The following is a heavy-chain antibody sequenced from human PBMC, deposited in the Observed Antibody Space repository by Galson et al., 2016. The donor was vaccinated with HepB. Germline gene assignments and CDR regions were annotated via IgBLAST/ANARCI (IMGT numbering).Heavy chain of an antibody. J-gene: IGHJ4*02. CDR1: GYTFTSYG. D-gene: IGHD3-22*01. CDR2: ISAYHGNT. CDR3: ARGGDYYDSSGYYYVAPGPEFDY. V-gene: IGHV1-18*04. Sequence: SVKVSCKASGYTFTSYGISWVRQAPGQGLGWMGWISAYHGNTNYAQKLQGRVTMTTDTSTSTAYMELRSLRSDDTAVYYCARGGDYYDSSGYYYVAPGPEFDYWGQGTLVTVSS.